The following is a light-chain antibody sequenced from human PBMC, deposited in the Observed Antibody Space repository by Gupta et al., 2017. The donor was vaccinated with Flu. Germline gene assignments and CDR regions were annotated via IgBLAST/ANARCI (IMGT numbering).Light chain of an antibody. CDR2: EVT. CDR3: CSYAGSSPWL. J-gene: IGLJ2*01. Sequence: HSALPQPASVSGSPGQSIPISCTGTNSDIGTYNVVSWYQQHPGKAPKLMMYEVTKRPSGVSNRFAGSKAGNTAFLTISGLQAEDDAYYYCCSYAGSSPWLVGGGTKLTVL. V-gene: IGLV2-23*02. CDR1: NSDIGTYNV.